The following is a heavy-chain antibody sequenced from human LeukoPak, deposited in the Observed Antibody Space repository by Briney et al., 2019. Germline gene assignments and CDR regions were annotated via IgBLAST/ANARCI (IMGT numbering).Heavy chain of an antibody. D-gene: IGHD4-17*01. J-gene: IGHJ4*02. Sequence: SETLSLTCTVSGGSISSSSYYWGWIRQPPGKGLEWIGSIYYSGSTYYNPSLKSRVTISVDTSKNQFSLKLSSVTAADTAVYYCARGRDYADYWGQGTLVTVSS. V-gene: IGHV4-39*01. CDR2: IYYSGST. CDR1: GGSISSSSYY. CDR3: ARGRDYADY.